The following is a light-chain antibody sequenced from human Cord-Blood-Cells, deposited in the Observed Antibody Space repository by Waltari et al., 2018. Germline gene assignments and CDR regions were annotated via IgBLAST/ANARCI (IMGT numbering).Light chain of an antibody. CDR1: QSVSSSY. CDR2: GSS. V-gene: IGKV3-20*01. J-gene: IGKJ2*03. CDR3: QQYGSSPRYS. Sequence: VLTQSPGTLSLPPGERATRSCRASQSVSSSYLAWYQQKPGQAPRLLIYGSSSRASGIPDRFSGSGSGTDFTLTISRLEPEDFAVYYCQQYGSSPRYSFGQGTKLEIK.